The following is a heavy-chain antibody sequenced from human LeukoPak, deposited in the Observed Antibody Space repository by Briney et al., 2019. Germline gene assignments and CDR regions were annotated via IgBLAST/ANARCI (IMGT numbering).Heavy chain of an antibody. CDR2: ISSSGSTI. Sequence: GGSLRLSCAASGFTFSDYYMSWIRQAPGKGLEWVSYISSSGSTIYYADSVKGRFTISRDNAENSLYLQMNSLRAEDTAVYYCARDTVVGATTVYYYYGMDVWGQGTTVTVSS. CDR1: GFTFSDYY. D-gene: IGHD1-26*01. J-gene: IGHJ6*02. V-gene: IGHV3-11*01. CDR3: ARDTVVGATTVYYYYGMDV.